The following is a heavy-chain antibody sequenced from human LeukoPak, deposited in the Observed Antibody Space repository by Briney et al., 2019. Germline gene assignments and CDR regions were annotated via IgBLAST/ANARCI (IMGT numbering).Heavy chain of an antibody. CDR1: GFTLSSYA. CDR2: ISGSGGST. V-gene: IGHV3-23*01. J-gene: IGHJ4*02. D-gene: IGHD5-18*01. Sequence: PGGSLRLSCAAPGFTLSSYAMSWVRQAPGKGLEWVSAISGSGGSTYYADSVKGRFTISRDNSKNTLYLQMNSLRAEDTAVYYCAKDGSWIQLWLPNYWGQGTLVTVSS. CDR3: AKDGSWIQLWLPNY.